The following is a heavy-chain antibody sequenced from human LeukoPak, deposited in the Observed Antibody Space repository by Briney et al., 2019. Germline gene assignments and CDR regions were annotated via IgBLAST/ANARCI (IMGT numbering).Heavy chain of an antibody. CDR3: AREIYRGYPYNDY. CDR1: SGSFSGYY. CDR2: INHSGST. D-gene: IGHD5-12*01. V-gene: IGHV4-34*01. Sequence: PSEALSLTCAVYSGSFSGYYWSWIRQPPGKGLEWIGEINHSGSTNYNPSLQSPVTISVDTSKNQFSLKLSSATAADTAVYYCAREIYRGYPYNDYWGQGTLVTVSS. J-gene: IGHJ4*02.